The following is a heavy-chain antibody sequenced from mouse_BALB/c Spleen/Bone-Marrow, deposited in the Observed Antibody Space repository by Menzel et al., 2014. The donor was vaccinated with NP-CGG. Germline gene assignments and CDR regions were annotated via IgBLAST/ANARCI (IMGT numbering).Heavy chain of an antibody. D-gene: IGHD2-4*01. CDR2: ISNGSSTI. Sequence: DVMLVESGGGLVQPGGSRKLSCAASGFTFSSFGMHWVRQAPEKGLEWVAYISNGSSTIYYADTMKGRFTISRDNPKNTLFLQMTSLRSEDTAMYYCARKGAMITHYYAMDYWGQGTSVTVSS. J-gene: IGHJ4*01. V-gene: IGHV5-17*02. CDR1: GFTFSSFG. CDR3: ARKGAMITHYYAMDY.